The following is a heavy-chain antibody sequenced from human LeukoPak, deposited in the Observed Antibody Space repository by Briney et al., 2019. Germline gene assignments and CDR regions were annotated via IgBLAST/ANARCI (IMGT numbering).Heavy chain of an antibody. Sequence: GGSLRLSCAASGFTSSSYAMHWVRQAPGKGLEWVAVISYDGSNKYYADSVKGRFTISRDNSKNTLYLQMNSLRAEDTAVYYCAREYCSGGSCYSDYYGMDVWGRGTTVTVSS. CDR1: GFTSSSYA. V-gene: IGHV3-30-3*01. J-gene: IGHJ6*02. D-gene: IGHD2-15*01. CDR3: AREYCSGGSCYSDYYGMDV. CDR2: ISYDGSNK.